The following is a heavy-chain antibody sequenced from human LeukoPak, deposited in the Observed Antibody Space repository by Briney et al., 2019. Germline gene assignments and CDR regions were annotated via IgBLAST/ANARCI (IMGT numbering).Heavy chain of an antibody. CDR1: GGPLNIYY. Sequence: PSATLSLTCTVSGGPLNIYYWSWMRQPPGKGLEWIGYIYYSGCTNYNPSLKSRVPLSLDTFKDQFSLKMNSVAAAGPGVFLRARTLLGRLCAYWGQGTLVTVSS. V-gene: IGHV4-59*08. CDR3: ARTLLGRLCAY. CDR2: IYYSGCT. D-gene: IGHD2-8*02. J-gene: IGHJ4*02.